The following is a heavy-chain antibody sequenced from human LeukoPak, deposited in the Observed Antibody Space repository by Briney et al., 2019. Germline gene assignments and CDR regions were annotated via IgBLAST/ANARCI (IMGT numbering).Heavy chain of an antibody. J-gene: IGHJ4*02. Sequence: SETLSLTCTVSGDSVNSGAYYWSWLRQPAGKEPEWIGRIYPLETTNYNPSLKSRITISVDTSKNQFSLKLSSVTAADTAVYYCARSKDILTGYCFDYWGQGTLVTVSS. D-gene: IGHD3-9*01. CDR1: GDSVNSGAYY. CDR3: ARSKDILTGYCFDY. CDR2: IYPLETT. V-gene: IGHV4-61*10.